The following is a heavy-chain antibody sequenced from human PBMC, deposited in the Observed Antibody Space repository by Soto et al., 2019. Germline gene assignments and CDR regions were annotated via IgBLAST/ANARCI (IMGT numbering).Heavy chain of an antibody. CDR2: IYHSGST. D-gene: IGHD1-1*01. J-gene: IGHJ4*02. CDR1: GGSISSSNW. CDR3: ARGYNEFDY. V-gene: IGHV4-4*02. Sequence: SETLSLTCAVSGGSISSSNWWSWVRRPPGKGLEWIGEIYHSGSTTYNPSLRGRVTISVDKSKNQFYLKVSSVTAADSAVYHCARGYNEFDYWGQGTLVTVSS.